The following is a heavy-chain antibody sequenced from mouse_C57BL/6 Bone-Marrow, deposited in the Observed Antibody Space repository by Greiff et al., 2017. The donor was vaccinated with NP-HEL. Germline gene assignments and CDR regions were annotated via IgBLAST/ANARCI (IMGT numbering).Heavy chain of an antibody. CDR1: GYTFTSYW. CDR2: IDPSDSYT. CDR3: ASYDYDGGYFDY. J-gene: IGHJ2*01. V-gene: IGHV1-69*01. D-gene: IGHD2-4*01. Sequence: QVQLQQPGAELVMPGASVKLSCKASGYTFTSYWMHWVKQRPGPGLECIGEIDPSDSYTNYNPKFKGKSTLTVYKSSSTAYMQLSSLTSEDSAVYYCASYDYDGGYFDYWGQGTTLTVSS.